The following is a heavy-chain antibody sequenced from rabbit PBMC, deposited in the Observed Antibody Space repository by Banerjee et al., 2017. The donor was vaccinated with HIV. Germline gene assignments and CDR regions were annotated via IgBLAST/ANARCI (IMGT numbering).Heavy chain of an antibody. CDR3: ARADYGVYGYNL. Sequence: WVRQAPGKGLEWITCIYVGSGETTYYASWAKGRFTISKTSSTTVTLQMTSLTAADTATYFCARADYGVYGYNLWGPGTLVTVS. J-gene: IGHJ4*01. D-gene: IGHD6-1*01. V-gene: IGHV1S40*01. CDR2: IYVGSGETT.